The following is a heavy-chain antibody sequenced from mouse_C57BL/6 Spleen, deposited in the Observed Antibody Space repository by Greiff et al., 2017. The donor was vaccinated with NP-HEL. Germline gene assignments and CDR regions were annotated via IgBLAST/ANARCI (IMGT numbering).Heavy chain of an antibody. CDR1: GYAFSSSW. J-gene: IGHJ2*01. V-gene: IGHV1-82*01. D-gene: IGHD2-1*01. CDR3: ARSKVTLYYFDY. Sequence: QVQLQQSGPELVKPGASVKISCKASGYAFSSSWMNWVKQRPGKGLEWIGRIYPGDGDTNYNGKFKGKATLTADKSSSTAYMQLSSLTSEDSAVYFCARSKVTLYYFDYWGQGTTLTVSS. CDR2: IYPGDGDT.